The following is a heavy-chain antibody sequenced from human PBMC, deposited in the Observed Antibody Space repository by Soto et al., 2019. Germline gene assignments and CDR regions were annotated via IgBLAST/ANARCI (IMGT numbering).Heavy chain of an antibody. CDR1: GASIDRSNYY. CDR2: INHSGVT. D-gene: IGHD6-19*01. CDR3: ARFSGSYYYAMDV. Sequence: SETLSLTCTVSGASIDRSNYYWYWIRQPPGKGLEWIGEINHSGVTNYKPSLKRRVTISVDTSKNQFSLQLKSVTAADTALYYCARFSGSYYYAMDVWGQGSTVTVSS. J-gene: IGHJ6*02. V-gene: IGHV4-39*07.